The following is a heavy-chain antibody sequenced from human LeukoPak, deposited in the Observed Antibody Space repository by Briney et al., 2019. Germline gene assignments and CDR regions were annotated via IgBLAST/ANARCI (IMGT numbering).Heavy chain of an antibody. D-gene: IGHD2-15*01. CDR3: ASSGYCSGGTCYLRYWYFDL. J-gene: IGHJ2*01. V-gene: IGHV3-30*03. Sequence: GRSLRLSCAASGFTFSNFGMHWVRQAPGKGLEWMAVISYDGKVTYYADSVKGRFTISRDNSKNTLYLQMNSLRAEDTAVYYCASSGYCSGGTCYLRYWYFDLWGRGTLVTVSS. CDR1: GFTFSNFG. CDR2: ISYDGKVT.